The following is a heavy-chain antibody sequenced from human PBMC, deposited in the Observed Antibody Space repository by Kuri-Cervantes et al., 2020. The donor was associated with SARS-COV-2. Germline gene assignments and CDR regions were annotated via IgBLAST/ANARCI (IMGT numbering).Heavy chain of an antibody. V-gene: IGHV3-48*03. D-gene: IGHD4-17*01. CDR2: IGNTDSTK. CDR1: GFTFNSYE. Sequence: GGSLRLSCAASGFTFNSYEMNWVRQAPGKGLEWISYIGNTDSTKYYADALKGRFTISRDNAKNLWYLQMNSLRAEDTALYYCARDLSQYGDPGFDFWGQGTLVTVSS. CDR3: ARDLSQYGDPGFDF. J-gene: IGHJ4*02.